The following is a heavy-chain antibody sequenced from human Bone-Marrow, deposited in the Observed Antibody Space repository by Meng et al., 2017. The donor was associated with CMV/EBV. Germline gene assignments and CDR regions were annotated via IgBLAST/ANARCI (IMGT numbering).Heavy chain of an antibody. D-gene: IGHD3-3*01. V-gene: IGHV3-74*01. CDR3: ARGHQITIFGVVNYYYYYGMDV. CDR1: GFTFSSYW. Sequence: GESLKISCAASGFTFSSYWMHWVRQAPGKGLVWVSRINSDGSSTSYADSVKGRFTISRDNAKNTLYLQMNSLRAEDTAVYYCARGHQITIFGVVNYYYYYGMDVWGQGTTVTVSS. CDR2: INSDGSST. J-gene: IGHJ6*02.